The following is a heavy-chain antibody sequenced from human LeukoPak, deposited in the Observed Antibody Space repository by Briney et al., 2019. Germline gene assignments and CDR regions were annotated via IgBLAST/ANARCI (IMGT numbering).Heavy chain of an antibody. D-gene: IGHD6-13*01. CDR3: AKDLLPIAAAGPFDY. V-gene: IGHV3-23*01. Sequence: GGSLRLSCAASGFTFSKFPMGWVRQAPGRGLEWVSAISASGDVTFYADSLRGRFTISRDNSKNTLYLQMNSLRAEDTAVYYCAKDLLPIAAAGPFDYWGQGTLVTVSS. CDR1: GFTFSKFP. CDR2: ISASGDVT. J-gene: IGHJ4*02.